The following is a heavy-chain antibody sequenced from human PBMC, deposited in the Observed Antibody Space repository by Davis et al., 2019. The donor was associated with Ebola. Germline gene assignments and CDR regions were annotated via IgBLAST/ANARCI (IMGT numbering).Heavy chain of an antibody. D-gene: IGHD3-22*01. J-gene: IGHJ4*02. V-gene: IGHV3-53*01. CDR2: IYSGGST. Sequence: GESLKISCAASGFTVSSNYMSWVRQAPGKGLEWVSVIYSGGSTYYADSVKGRFTISRDNSKSTLYLQMNSLRADDTAVYYCAKGNRVTYQYDSSDDYWGQGTLVTVSS. CDR1: GFTVSSNY. CDR3: AKGNRVTYQYDSSDDY.